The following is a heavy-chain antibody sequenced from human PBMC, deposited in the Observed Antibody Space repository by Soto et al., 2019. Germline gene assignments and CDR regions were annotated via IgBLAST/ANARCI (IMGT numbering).Heavy chain of an antibody. D-gene: IGHD3-9*01. CDR2: IWYDGSNK. V-gene: IGHV3-33*01. J-gene: IGHJ6*02. CDR3: ARGVGDDILTGRYYGMDV. CDR1: GFTFSRYG. Sequence: GGSLRLSCAASGFTFSRYGMHWVRQAPGKGLEWVAVIWYDGSNKYYAVCVKGRFTISRDNSKNTLYLQMNSLRAEDTAVYYCARGVGDDILTGRYYGMDVWGQGTTVTVSS.